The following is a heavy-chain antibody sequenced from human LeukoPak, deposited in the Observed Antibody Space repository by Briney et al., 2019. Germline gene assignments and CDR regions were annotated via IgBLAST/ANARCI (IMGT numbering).Heavy chain of an antibody. V-gene: IGHV3-30*04. Sequence: PGGSLRLSCAASGFTFSSYAMHWVRQAPGKGLEWVAVISYDGSNKYYADSVKGRFTISRDNSKNTLYLQMNSLRAEDTAVYYCAKDTGYCTNGVCYTDSGYYFDYWGQGTLVTVSS. D-gene: IGHD2-8*01. J-gene: IGHJ4*02. CDR3: AKDTGYCTNGVCYTDSGYYFDY. CDR2: ISYDGSNK. CDR1: GFTFSSYA.